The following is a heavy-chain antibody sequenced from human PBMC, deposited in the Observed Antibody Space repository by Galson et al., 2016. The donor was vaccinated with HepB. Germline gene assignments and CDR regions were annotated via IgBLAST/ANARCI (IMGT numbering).Heavy chain of an antibody. J-gene: IGHJ6*02. Sequence: ETLSLTCTVSSGSVSSGGYYWSWIRQPPGKGLEWIGYIHNSGSTNYNPFLKSRVTIAVDTSKNQFSLKLSSVTAADTAVYYCARDEGFYNGMDVWGQGTTVTVSS. V-gene: IGHV4-61*08. CDR3: ARDEGFYNGMDV. D-gene: IGHD2-2*02. CDR1: SGSVSSGGYY. CDR2: IHNSGST.